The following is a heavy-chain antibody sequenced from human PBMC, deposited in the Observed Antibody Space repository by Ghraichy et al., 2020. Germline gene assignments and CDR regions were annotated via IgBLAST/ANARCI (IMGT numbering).Heavy chain of an antibody. CDR2: ITISSRTT. J-gene: IGHJ6*02. CDR3: ARGSTVVRFFYYAGMDV. D-gene: IGHD4-23*01. V-gene: IGHV3-48*02. Sequence: GGSLRLSCVASGFSFSGYSMNWVRQSPGKGLEWVSYITISSRTTSYADSVKGRFTISRDNAQNSLYLQMNSLRDEDTAVYYCARGSTVVRFFYYAGMDVWGQGTTVTVSS. CDR1: GFSFSGYS.